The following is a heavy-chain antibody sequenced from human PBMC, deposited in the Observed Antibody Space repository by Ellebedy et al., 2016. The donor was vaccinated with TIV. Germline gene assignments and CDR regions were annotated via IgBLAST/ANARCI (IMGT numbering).Heavy chain of an antibody. CDR3: ARAPYGMDV. CDR2: ITSSSSTV. J-gene: IGHJ6*02. V-gene: IGHV3-48*01. CDR1: GFTFSSYS. Sequence: GESLKISXAAPGFTFSSYSMNWVRQAPGKGLEWLSYITSSSSTVYYADSVKGRFTISRDNAKNSLYLQMNSLRAEDTAVYYCARAPYGMDVWGQGTTVTVSS.